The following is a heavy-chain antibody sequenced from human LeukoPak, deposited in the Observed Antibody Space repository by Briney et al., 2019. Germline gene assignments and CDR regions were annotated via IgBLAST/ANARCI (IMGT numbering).Heavy chain of an antibody. D-gene: IGHD6-13*01. CDR3: ARGDSSWAYYYYYYMDV. Sequence: ASVKVSCKASGYTFTGYYMHWVRQAPGQGLEWMGWINPNSGGTNYAEKVQGRVTMTRDTAISKAYMELSRLRADDTAVYYCARGDSSWAYYYYYYMDVWGKGNTVTVSS. J-gene: IGHJ6*03. CDR1: GYTFTGYY. V-gene: IGHV1-2*02. CDR2: INPNSGGT.